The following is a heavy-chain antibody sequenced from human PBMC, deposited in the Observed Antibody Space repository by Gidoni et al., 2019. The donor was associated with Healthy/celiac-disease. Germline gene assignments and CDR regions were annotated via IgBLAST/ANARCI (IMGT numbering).Heavy chain of an antibody. CDR2: ISYDGSNK. J-gene: IGHJ4*02. CDR3: AKGRYSSGWYVGWASDY. V-gene: IGHV3-30*18. CDR1: GFTFSSYG. Sequence: QVQLVESGGVVVQPGRSLRLSCVASGFTFSSYGMHWVRPAPGKGLEGVAVISYDGSNKYYEDSGKGRFSISRDSSKNTLYRQMNSMRTEDKAVYYCAKGRYSSGWYVGWASDYWGQGTLVTVSS. D-gene: IGHD6-19*01.